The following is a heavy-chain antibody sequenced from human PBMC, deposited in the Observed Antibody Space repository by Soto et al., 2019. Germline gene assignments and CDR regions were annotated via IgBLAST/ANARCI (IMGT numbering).Heavy chain of an antibody. D-gene: IGHD3-22*01. J-gene: IGHJ4*02. CDR2: IYFRGTT. CDR3: ARMNYYDTSGYPFDY. CDR1: GDSIRSSSHY. V-gene: IGHV4-61*05. Sequence: SDTLSLTCTVSGDSIRSSSHYWAWNRQPPGKGLEWIGYIYFRGTTNYNPSLKSRVTMSADTSKNQFSLKLNSVTAADTAVYYCARMNYYDTSGYPFDYWGQGMMVTVS.